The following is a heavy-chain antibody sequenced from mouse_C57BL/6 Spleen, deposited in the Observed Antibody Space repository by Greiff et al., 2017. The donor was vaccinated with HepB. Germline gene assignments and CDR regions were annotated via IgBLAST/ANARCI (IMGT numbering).Heavy chain of an antibody. D-gene: IGHD1-1*01. CDR2: INPNNGGT. CDR1: GYTFTDYY. V-gene: IGHV1-26*01. CDR3: ARTTVVANYAMDY. Sequence: VQLKESGPELVKPGASVKISCKASGYTFTDYYMNWVKQSHGKSLEWIGDINPNNGGTSYNQKFKGKATLTVDKSSSTAYMELRSLTSEDSAVYYWARTTVVANYAMDYWGQGTSVTVSS. J-gene: IGHJ4*01.